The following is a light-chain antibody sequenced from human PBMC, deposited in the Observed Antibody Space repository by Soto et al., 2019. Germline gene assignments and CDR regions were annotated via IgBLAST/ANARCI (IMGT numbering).Light chain of an antibody. V-gene: IGLV1-47*01. Sequence: QSVLTQPPSASGTPGQRVTISCSGSSSNIGSNYVYWYQQLPGTVPQLLIYWNNERPSGVADRFSGSKSGTSASLAISGLRSEDEDDYYCAAWDDSLSGVVFGGGTQLTVL. CDR1: SSNIGSNY. CDR3: AAWDDSLSGVV. J-gene: IGLJ2*01. CDR2: WNN.